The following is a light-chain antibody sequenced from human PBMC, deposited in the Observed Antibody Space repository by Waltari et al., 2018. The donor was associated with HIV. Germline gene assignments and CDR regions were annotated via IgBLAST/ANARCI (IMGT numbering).Light chain of an antibody. J-gene: IGLJ3*02. Sequence: QSALTQPASVSGSPGQSVTIPCTGGNTDIGAFALVSWYQQRSGEAPQLIIFGVTSRPSGVSSRFSGFKSGHTASLTISGLHDGDEAYYFCSSYSTLKTILFGGGTKLTV. CDR2: GVT. CDR3: SSYSTLKTIL. CDR1: NTDIGAFAL. V-gene: IGLV2-14*03.